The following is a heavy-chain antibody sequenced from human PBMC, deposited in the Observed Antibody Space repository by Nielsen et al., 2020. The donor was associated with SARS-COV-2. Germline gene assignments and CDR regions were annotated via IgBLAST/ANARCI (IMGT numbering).Heavy chain of an antibody. CDR3: AMDGAEKDLFYYMSV. Sequence: GGSLRLSCAASEFTFSSYSVNWVRQAPGAGLKWISYISSTSNTIYYAESVNGRFTTSRDNARKSLYLQMNSLRAEDTAVYYCAMDGAEKDLFYYMSVWGKGTTVTVSS. J-gene: IGHJ6*03. D-gene: IGHD1-26*01. V-gene: IGHV3-48*04. CDR2: ISSTSNTI. CDR1: EFTFSSYS.